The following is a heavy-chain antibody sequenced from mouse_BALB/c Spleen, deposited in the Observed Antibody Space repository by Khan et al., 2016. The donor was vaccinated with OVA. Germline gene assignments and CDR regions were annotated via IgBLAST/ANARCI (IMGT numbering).Heavy chain of an antibody. CDR3: AKNYRYDVYFDY. J-gene: IGHJ2*01. D-gene: IGHD2-14*01. Sequence: VRLQQSGPELVKPGASVKMSCEASGYTFTSYVIHWVKQKPGQGLEWIGYIYPFNDDTKYTEKFKGKATLTSDTSSSTAYMELRSLTSEDSAVYYCAKNYRYDVYFDYWGQGTTLTVAS. V-gene: IGHV1S136*01. CDR2: IYPFNDDT. CDR1: GYTFTSYV.